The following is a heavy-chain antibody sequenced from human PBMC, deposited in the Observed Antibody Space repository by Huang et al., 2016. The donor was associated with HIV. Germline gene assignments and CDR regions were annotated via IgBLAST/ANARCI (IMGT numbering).Heavy chain of an antibody. CDR3: ARARGYDDSSVSYYFDY. CDR1: GGTFSSYA. J-gene: IGHJ4*02. Sequence: QVQLVQSGAEVKKPGSSVKVSCKASGGTFSSYAISWVRHAPGQGLEWMGGISPILGKANDAQKCQGRVTITADESTSTAYMELSSLRSEDTAVYYCARARGYDDSSVSYYFDYWGQGTLVTVSS. V-gene: IGHV1-69*13. D-gene: IGHD3-22*01. CDR2: ISPILGKA.